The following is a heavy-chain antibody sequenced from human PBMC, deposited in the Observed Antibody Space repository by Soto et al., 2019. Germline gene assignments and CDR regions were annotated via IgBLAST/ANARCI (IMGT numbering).Heavy chain of an antibody. V-gene: IGHV3-30*18. Sequence: QVQLVESGGGVVQPGRSLRLSCAASGFTFSSYGMHWVRQAPGKGLEWVAVISYDGSNKYYADSVKGRFTISRDNSKNTLYLQMNSLRAENTAVYYCAKDDLGYCSSTSCYSVNWFGPWGQGTLVTLSS. J-gene: IGHJ5*02. CDR3: AKDDLGYCSSTSCYSVNWFGP. CDR2: ISYDGSNK. D-gene: IGHD2-2*01. CDR1: GFTFSSYG.